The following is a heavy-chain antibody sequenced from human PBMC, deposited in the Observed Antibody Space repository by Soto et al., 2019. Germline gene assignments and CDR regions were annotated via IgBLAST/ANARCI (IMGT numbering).Heavy chain of an antibody. V-gene: IGHV1-24*01. J-gene: IGHJ4*02. CDR3: ATRMVYRGRPWAFDF. D-gene: IGHD1-26*01. Sequence: PSVKVSCKASGYTFTSYGISWVRQAPGQGLEWMGGFDPEDGETIYAQKFQGRVTMTEDTSTDTAYMELSSLRSEDTAVYYCATRMVYRGRPWAFDFSGPGPLVTVFS. CDR2: FDPEDGET. CDR1: GYTFTSYG.